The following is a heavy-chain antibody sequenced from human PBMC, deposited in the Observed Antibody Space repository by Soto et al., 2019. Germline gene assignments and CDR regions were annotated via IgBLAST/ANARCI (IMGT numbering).Heavy chain of an antibody. CDR2: IWYDGSNK. CDR1: GFTFSRYG. Sequence: QVQLVESGGGVVQPGRSLRLSWAASGFTFSRYGMHWVRQAPGRGLEWVAVIWYDGSNKYYADSVKGRFTICRDNSTNTLSQQMNSMRAKDTAVYYCARAHANSSFDPWGQTTLVTISS. V-gene: IGHV3-33*01. J-gene: IGHJ5*02. D-gene: IGHD6-13*01. CDR3: ARAHANSSFDP.